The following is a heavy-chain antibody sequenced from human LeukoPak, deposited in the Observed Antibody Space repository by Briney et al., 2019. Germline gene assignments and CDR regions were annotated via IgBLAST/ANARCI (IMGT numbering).Heavy chain of an antibody. CDR3: ARAPPLTDYYYYYMDV. J-gene: IGHJ6*03. D-gene: IGHD3-16*01. CDR2: IYYSGST. V-gene: IGHV4-59*01. Sequence: PSETLSLTCTVSGGSISSYNWSWIRQPPGKGLEWIGYIYYSGSTNYNPSLKSRVTISVDTSKNQFSLKLSSVTAADTAVYYCARAPPLTDYYYYYMDVWGKGTTVTISS. CDR1: GGSISSYN.